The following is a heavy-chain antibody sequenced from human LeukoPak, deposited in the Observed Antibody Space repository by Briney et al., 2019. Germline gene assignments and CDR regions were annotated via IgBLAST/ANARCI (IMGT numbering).Heavy chain of an antibody. V-gene: IGHV4-4*02. CDR2: IYHSGST. CDR3: ARRSYSGSYWPYYFDY. D-gene: IGHD1-26*01. CDR1: GGSISSSNW. Sequence: SETLSLTCAVSGGSISSSNWWSWVRQPPGKGLEWIGEIYHSGSTNYNPSLKSRVTISVDKSKNQFSLKLSSVTAADTAVYYCARRSYSGSYWPYYFDYWGQGTLVTVSS. J-gene: IGHJ4*02.